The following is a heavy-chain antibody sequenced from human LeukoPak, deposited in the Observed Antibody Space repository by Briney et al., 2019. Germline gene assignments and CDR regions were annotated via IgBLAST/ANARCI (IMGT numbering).Heavy chain of an antibody. J-gene: IGHJ4*02. V-gene: IGHV4-59*01. Sequence: SETLSLTCTVSGGSISSYYWSWIRQPPGKGLEWIGYIYYSGSTNYNPSLKSRVTISVDTSKNQFSLKLSSVTAADTAVYYCARSSSWQIFGYWGQGTLVTVSS. CDR1: GGSISSYY. CDR2: IYYSGST. D-gene: IGHD6-13*01. CDR3: ARSSSWQIFGY.